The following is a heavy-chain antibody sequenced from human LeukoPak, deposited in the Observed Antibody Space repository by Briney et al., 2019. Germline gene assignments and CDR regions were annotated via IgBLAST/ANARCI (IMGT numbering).Heavy chain of an antibody. CDR3: AKALFGSGWYGD. CDR1: GFTFRNYA. J-gene: IGHJ4*02. V-gene: IGHV3-23*01. CDR2: ISDSGRNT. D-gene: IGHD6-19*01. Sequence: PGGSLRLSCAASGFTFRNYAMSWVRQVPGKGLQWVSVISDSGRNTYYVDSVKGRFTISRDNSKNLLFLQMNSLRVEDTAVYYCAKALFGSGWYGDWGQGTLVTVSS.